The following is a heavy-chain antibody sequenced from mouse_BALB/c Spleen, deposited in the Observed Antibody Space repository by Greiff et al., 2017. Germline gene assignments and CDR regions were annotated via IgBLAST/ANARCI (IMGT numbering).Heavy chain of an antibody. J-gene: IGHJ3*01. V-gene: IGHV1-5*01. Sequence: VQLQQSGTVLARPGASVKMSCKASGYTFTSYWMHWVKQRPGQGLEWIGAIYPGNSDTSYNQKFKGKAKLTAVTSTSPAYMELSSLTNEDSAVYYCTRGGGTTVVGSAYWGQGTLVTVSA. CDR1: GYTFTSYW. D-gene: IGHD1-1*01. CDR3: TRGGGTTVVGSAY. CDR2: IYPGNSDT.